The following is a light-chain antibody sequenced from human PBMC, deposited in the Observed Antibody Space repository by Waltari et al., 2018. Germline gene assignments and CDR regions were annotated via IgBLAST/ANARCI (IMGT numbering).Light chain of an antibody. CDR2: PTV. V-gene: IGLV1-44*01. CDR3: ASWDGRLNGVV. CDR1: SSNIGLAT. Sequence: QSVLTQPPSASGTPGQRVTISCSGSSSNIGLATVNWYQQFPGAPPKLLIHPTVQRPSGVPDRFSGSKSGTSASLAISGLQSEDEADYFCASWDGRLNGVVFGGGTKLTVL. J-gene: IGLJ3*02.